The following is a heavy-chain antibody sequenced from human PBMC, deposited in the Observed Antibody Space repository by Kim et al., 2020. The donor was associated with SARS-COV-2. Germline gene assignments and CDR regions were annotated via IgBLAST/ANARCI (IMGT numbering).Heavy chain of an antibody. V-gene: IGHV1-69*13. CDR2: IIPSIGAS. J-gene: IGHJ4*02. D-gene: IGHD3-3*01. CDR1: GGSFDTYA. Sequence: SVKVSCKAFGGSFDTYAVNWVRQAPGEGLEYMGGIIPSIGASNSAQKFQDRITITADASTSTAYMELSRLTSDDTAGYYCARDQAGDFWYFDLLGQGSL. CDR3: ARDQAGDFWYFDL.